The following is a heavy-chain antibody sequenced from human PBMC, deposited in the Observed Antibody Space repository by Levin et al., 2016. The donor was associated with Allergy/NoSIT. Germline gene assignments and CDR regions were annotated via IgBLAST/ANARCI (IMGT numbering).Heavy chain of an antibody. D-gene: IGHD3-9*01. CDR1: GYTFTGYY. CDR2: INANSGGT. Sequence: ASVKVSCKASGYTFTGYYMNWVRQAPGQGLEWMGWINANSGGTNYAQKFQGRVTMTRDTSISTAYMELNSLTSDDTAVYYCARDPLTGAAMTNTKRLDYWGQGTLVTVSS. V-gene: IGHV1-2*02. J-gene: IGHJ4*02. CDR3: ARDPLTGAAMTNTKRLDY.